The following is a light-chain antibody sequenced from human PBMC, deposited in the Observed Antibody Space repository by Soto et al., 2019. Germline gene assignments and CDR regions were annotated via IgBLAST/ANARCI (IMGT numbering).Light chain of an antibody. CDR3: QQYGSSGT. J-gene: IGKJ1*01. CDR2: DAS. Sequence: VLTQSPATLSLSPGERATLSCRASQSISSTYLTWYHQRPGQAPRLLIYDASRRATGIPDRFSGSGSGTDFTLTISRLEPEDFAVYYCQQYGSSGTFGQGTKVDIK. V-gene: IGKV3-20*01. CDR1: QSISSTY.